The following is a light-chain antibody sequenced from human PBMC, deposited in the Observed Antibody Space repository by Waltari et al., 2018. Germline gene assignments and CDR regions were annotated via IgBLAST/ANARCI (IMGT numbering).Light chain of an antibody. CDR3: QQYYSGRT. J-gene: IGKJ1*01. V-gene: IGKV4-1*01. CDR2: WAS. Sequence: DIVMTQSPDSLAVSLGERATINCKSSQSILYSSNNKNYLAWYQQRPGQPPKRLISWASTRESGVPDRFSGSGSETDFTLTISSLQAEDVAVYYCQQYYSGRTFGQGTKVEIK. CDR1: QSILYSSNNKNY.